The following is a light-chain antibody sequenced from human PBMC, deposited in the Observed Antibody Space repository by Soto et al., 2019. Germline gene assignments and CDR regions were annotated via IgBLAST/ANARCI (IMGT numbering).Light chain of an antibody. CDR3: QHYQNLWA. CDR2: RAS. J-gene: IGKJ1*01. CDR1: QTVYSN. V-gene: IGKV3-15*01. Sequence: EIVMTQSPATLSVSPGERATLSCRASQTVYSNVAWYQQRLGQAPRLLIYRASSRATDIPARFSGSGSGTEFTLTISSLQSEDSAVYYCQHYQNLWAFGQGTRVEIK.